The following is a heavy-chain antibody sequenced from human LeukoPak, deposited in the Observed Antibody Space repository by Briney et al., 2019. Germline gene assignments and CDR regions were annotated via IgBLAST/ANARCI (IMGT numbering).Heavy chain of an antibody. CDR1: GFTFSTYG. V-gene: IGHV3-23*01. CDR2: ISASGGRT. Sequence: GGSLRLSCAASGFTFSTYGMSWVRQAPGTGLEWVSAISASGGRTYYADSVKGRFTISRDNSKNTLYLQMNSLRAEDTAVYYCARWSTKYGSGSYFDYWGQGTLVTVSS. J-gene: IGHJ4*02. CDR3: ARWSTKYGSGSYFDY. D-gene: IGHD3-10*01.